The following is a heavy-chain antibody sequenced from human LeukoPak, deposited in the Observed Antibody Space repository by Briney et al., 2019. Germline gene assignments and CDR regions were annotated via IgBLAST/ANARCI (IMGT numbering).Heavy chain of an antibody. CDR1: GYTFTSYY. Sequence: ASVKVSCEASGYTFTSYYMHWVRQAPGQGLEWMGIINPSGGSTSYAQKFQGRVTMTRDTSTSTVYMELSSLRSEDTAVYYCARARGVIPRDYWGQGTLVTVSS. D-gene: IGHD3-10*01. V-gene: IGHV1-46*01. J-gene: IGHJ4*02. CDR2: INPSGGST. CDR3: ARARGVIPRDY.